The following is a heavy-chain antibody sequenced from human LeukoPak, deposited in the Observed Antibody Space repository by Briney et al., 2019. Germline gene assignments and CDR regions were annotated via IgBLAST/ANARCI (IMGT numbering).Heavy chain of an antibody. V-gene: IGHV1-69*04. D-gene: IGHD6-19*01. J-gene: IGHJ6*02. Sequence: GASVKVSCKASGGTFSSYAISWVRQAPGQGLEWMGRIIPILGIANYAQKFQGRVTITADKSTSTAYMELSSLRSEDTAVYYCASNLVGVAVAGPYSMDVWGQGTTVTVSS. CDR3: ASNLVGVAVAGPYSMDV. CDR2: IIPILGIA. CDR1: GGTFSSYA.